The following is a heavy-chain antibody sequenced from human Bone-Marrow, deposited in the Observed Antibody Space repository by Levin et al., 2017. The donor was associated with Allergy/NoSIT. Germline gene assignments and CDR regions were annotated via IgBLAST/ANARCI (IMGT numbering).Heavy chain of an antibody. V-gene: IGHV3-66*01. D-gene: IGHD2-2*01. J-gene: IGHJ6*02. CDR2: IYSGGST. CDR3: ARDLVMDV. Sequence: SCAASGYTVSSNYMTWVRQAPGKGLEWVSIIYSGGSTYYADSVKGRFTISRDNSKNTVYLQMNSLRAEDTAVYYCARDLVMDVWGQGTTVTVSS. CDR1: GYTVSSNY.